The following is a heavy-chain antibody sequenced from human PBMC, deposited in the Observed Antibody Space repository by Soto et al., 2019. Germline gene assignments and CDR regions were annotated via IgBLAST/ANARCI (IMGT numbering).Heavy chain of an antibody. CDR3: ARERYYDSSGYPKFDP. CDR1: GYTFTSYG. J-gene: IGHJ5*02. CDR2: ISAYNGNT. D-gene: IGHD3-22*01. V-gene: IGHV1-18*04. Sequence: ASVKVSCKASGYTFTSYGISWVRQAPGQGLEWMGWISAYNGNTNYAQKLQGRVTMTTDTSTSTAYMELRSLRSDDTAVYYCARERYYDSSGYPKFDPWGQGTLVTVSS.